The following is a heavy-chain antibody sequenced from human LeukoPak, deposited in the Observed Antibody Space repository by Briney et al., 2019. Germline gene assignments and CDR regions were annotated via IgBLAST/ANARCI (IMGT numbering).Heavy chain of an antibody. D-gene: IGHD3-16*01. CDR3: ARAGDRRGNYYYYGMDV. CDR2: IIPIFGIA. CDR1: GGTFSSYA. J-gene: IGHJ6*02. V-gene: IGHV1-69*04. Sequence: ASVKVSCKASGGTFSSYAISWVRQAPGQGLEWMGRIIPIFGIANYAQKFQGRVTITADKSTSTAYMELSSLRFEDTAVYYCARAGDRRGNYYYYGMDVWGQGTTVTVPS.